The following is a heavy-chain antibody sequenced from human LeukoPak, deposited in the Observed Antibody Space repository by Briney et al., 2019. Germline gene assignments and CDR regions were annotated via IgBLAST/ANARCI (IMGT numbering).Heavy chain of an antibody. D-gene: IGHD1/OR15-1a*01. CDR1: GGSISSYG. J-gene: IGHJ6*03. CDR2: IISVFGTA. Sequence: SVKVSCKASGGSISSYGISWVRQAPGQGLEWMGRIISVFGTANYAQKFRDRVTITADIASNTAYMELTSLTSEDTAVYFCAKQGEIRQDYYMDVWGNGTTVTVSS. V-gene: IGHV1-69*06. CDR3: AKQGEIRQDYYMDV.